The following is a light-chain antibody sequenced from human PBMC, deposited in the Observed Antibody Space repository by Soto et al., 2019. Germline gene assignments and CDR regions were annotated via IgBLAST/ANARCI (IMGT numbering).Light chain of an antibody. CDR1: SSNIGAGYD. CDR3: QSYDSSLSVV. Sequence: QAVVTQPPSVSGAPGQRATISCTGSSSNIGAGYDVHWYQQLPGTAPKLLIYGNSNRPSGVPDRFSGSKSGTSASLAITGLQVEDEADYYCQSYDSSLSVVFGGGTKVTVL. CDR2: GNS. J-gene: IGLJ2*01. V-gene: IGLV1-40*01.